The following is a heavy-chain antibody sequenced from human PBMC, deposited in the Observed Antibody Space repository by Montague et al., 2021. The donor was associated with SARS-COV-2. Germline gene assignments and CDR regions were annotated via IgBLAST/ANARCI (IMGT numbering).Heavy chain of an antibody. CDR1: GFTFDDYG. CDR2: ITRNGITT. J-gene: IGHJ4*02. Sequence: SLRLSCAASGFTFDDYGMSWVRQAPGKGLEWVSGITRNGITTAYADSVKGRFTISRDNAKNSLSLQMNSLRAEDTALYYCTRGFRGGPFDCWGQGTLVTVSS. D-gene: IGHD3-10*01. CDR3: TRGFRGGPFDC. V-gene: IGHV3-20*04.